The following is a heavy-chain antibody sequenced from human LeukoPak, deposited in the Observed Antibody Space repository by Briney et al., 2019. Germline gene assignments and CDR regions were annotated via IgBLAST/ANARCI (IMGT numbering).Heavy chain of an antibody. CDR3: ARVPREIASI. D-gene: IGHD3-16*02. CDR1: GYTFTSYD. V-gene: IGHV1-8*01. J-gene: IGHJ3*02. CDR2: MNPASGNT. Sequence: ASVKVTCKASGYTFTSYDINWVRQATGQGLEWMGYMNPASGNTGYAQKFQGRVTMTTDTSISTAYMELSSLRAEDTAVYYCARVPREIASIWGQGTMVTVSS.